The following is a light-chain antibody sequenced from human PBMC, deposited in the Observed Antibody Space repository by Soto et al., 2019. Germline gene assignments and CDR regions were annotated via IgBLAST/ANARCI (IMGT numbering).Light chain of an antibody. J-gene: IGKJ1*01. V-gene: IGKV3-20*01. Sequence: EIVLTQSPGTLSLSPGERATLSCRASPSVDSNYLAWYQHNPGQAPRLLIYAATSRATGIPDRFSGSGSGTEFTLTISSLQPDDFATYYCKQYNSYWKCGQGTKVDIK. CDR3: KQYNSYWK. CDR2: AAT. CDR1: PSVDSNY.